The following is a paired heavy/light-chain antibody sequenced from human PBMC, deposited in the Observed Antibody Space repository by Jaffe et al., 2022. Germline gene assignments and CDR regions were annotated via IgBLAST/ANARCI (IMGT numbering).Heavy chain of an antibody. CDR3: VRSSWGAPEY. Sequence: EVQLVESGGGLIQPGGSLRISCAASGFTFSNFWMHWVRQVPGKGLVWVSRINTDGTGTTYADSVKGRFSISRDNAKNTLYLQMNSLRAEDTAIYYCVRSSWGAPEYWGQGTLVTVSS. V-gene: IGHV3-74*03. CDR1: GFTFSNFW. J-gene: IGHJ4*02. CDR2: INTDGTGT. D-gene: IGHD7-27*01.
Light chain of an antibody. Sequence: DIVMTQTPLSSPVTLGQPASISCTSSQSLVYSDGNTYLNWLQQRPGQPPRLLIYKISNRFSGVPDRFSGSGAGTDFTLNISRVEAEDVGVYYCMQATQFPTLGQGTKLEIK. CDR1: QSLVYSDGNTY. V-gene: IGKV2-24*01. J-gene: IGKJ2*01. CDR3: MQATQFPT. CDR2: KIS.